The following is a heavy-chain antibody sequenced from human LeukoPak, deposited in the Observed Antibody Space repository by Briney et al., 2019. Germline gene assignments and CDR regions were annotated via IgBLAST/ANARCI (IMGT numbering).Heavy chain of an antibody. V-gene: IGHV3-48*01. CDR3: ARDGAPYSSSWYVPDY. D-gene: IGHD6-13*01. CDR1: GFIFSSYS. CDR2: INSGSSTI. J-gene: IGHJ4*02. Sequence: GGSLRLSCAASGFIFSSYSMNWVRQAPGKGLEWISKINSGSSTIYYTDSVKGRFTISRDNAKNSLYLQMNNLRAEDTAVYYCARDGAPYSSSWYVPDYWGQGTLVTVSS.